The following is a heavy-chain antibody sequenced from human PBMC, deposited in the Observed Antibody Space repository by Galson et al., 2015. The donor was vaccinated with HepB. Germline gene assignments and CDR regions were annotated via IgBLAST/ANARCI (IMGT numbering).Heavy chain of an antibody. D-gene: IGHD2-15*01. CDR1: GFIFSGFY. CDR2: IRGSGGTI. Sequence: SLRLSCAASGFIFSGFYMTWVRQTPGKGLEWVSTIRGSGGTIHYSDSVKGRFTISRDNADNFVSLQMNNLRVEDTALYYCARVGPALDYWGQGTLVIVSS. V-gene: IGHV3-48*01. J-gene: IGHJ4*02. CDR3: ARVGPALDY.